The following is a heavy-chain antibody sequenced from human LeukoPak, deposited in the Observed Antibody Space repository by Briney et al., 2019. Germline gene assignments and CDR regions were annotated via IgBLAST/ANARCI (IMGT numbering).Heavy chain of an antibody. CDR1: GYTFTSYD. V-gene: IGHV1-8*01. CDR3: ARVRRVQYYGSGSFNY. J-gene: IGHJ4*02. CDR2: MNPNSGNT. D-gene: IGHD3-10*01. Sequence: ASVKASCKASGYTFTSYDINWVRQATGQGLEWMGWMNPNSGNTGYAQKFQGGVTMTRNTSISTAYMELSSLRSEDTAVYYCARVRRVQYYGSGSFNYWGQGTLVTVSS.